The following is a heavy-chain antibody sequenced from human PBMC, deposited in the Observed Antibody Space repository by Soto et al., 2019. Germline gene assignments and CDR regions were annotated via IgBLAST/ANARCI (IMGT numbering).Heavy chain of an antibody. V-gene: IGHV4-59*01. D-gene: IGHD4-17*01. CDR2: IYYSGST. Sequence: QVQLQESGPGLVKPSETLSLTCTVSGGSISSYYWSWIRQPPGKGLEWIGYIYYSGSTNYNPSLKSRVTISVDTSKNQFSLKLSSVTAADTAVYYCAREATVTTSRYYYYMDVWGKGTTVTVSS. CDR1: GGSISSYY. J-gene: IGHJ6*03. CDR3: AREATVTTSRYYYYMDV.